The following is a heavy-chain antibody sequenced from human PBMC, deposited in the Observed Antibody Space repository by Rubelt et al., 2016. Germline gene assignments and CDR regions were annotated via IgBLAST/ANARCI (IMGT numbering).Heavy chain of an antibody. Sequence: DVQLLESGGGLVQPGGSLRLSCAASGFTFSNCAMHWVRQAPGKGLEWVSRINSDGSSTNYADSVKGRFTISRDNAKNSLYLQMNSLRAEDTAVYYCAKTAAAGTSPVDYWGQGTLVTVSS. V-gene: IGHV3-23*01. CDR1: GFTFSNCA. CDR2: INSDGSST. CDR3: AKTAAAGTSPVDY. J-gene: IGHJ4*02. D-gene: IGHD6-13*01.